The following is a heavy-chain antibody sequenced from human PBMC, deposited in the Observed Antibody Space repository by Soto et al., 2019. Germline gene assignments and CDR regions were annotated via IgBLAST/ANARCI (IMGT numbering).Heavy chain of an antibody. Sequence: QVHLVQSGAEVKKPGASMKVSCTASGYTLTSHHVHWVRQAPGRRLEWMGSINPANGVAQYTARFQGRVIMTRDTSTSTVYMELRGLTSEDTAIFYCARGGGVGLDGSAAFAIGGQGTMVTVSS. CDR1: GYTLTSHH. CDR2: INPANGVA. CDR3: ARGGGVGLDGSAAFAI. J-gene: IGHJ3*02. D-gene: IGHD1-1*01. V-gene: IGHV1-46*01.